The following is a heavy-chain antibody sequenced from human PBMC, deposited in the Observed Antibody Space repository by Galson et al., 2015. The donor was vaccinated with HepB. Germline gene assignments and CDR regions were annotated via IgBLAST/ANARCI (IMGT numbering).Heavy chain of an antibody. CDR1: GFTFSSYA. Sequence: SLRLSCAASGFTFSSYAMHWVRQAPGKGLEWVAVTSYDGSNKYYPDSVKGRFTISRDNSKNTLYLQVNSLRAEDTAVYYCARDQIGGPSWFDPWGQGTLVTVSS. J-gene: IGHJ5*02. CDR2: TSYDGSNK. D-gene: IGHD3-16*01. V-gene: IGHV3-30-3*01. CDR3: ARDQIGGPSWFDP.